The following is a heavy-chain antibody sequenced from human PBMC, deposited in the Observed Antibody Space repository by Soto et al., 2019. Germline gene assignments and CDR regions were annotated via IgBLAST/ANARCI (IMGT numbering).Heavy chain of an antibody. CDR2: ISGSGGST. D-gene: IGHD3-10*01. J-gene: IGHJ4*02. CDR3: AKSILWFGEVLTDY. CDR1: GFTFSSYA. V-gene: IGHV3-23*01. Sequence: EVQLLESGGGLVQPGGSLRLSCAASGFTFSSYAMSWVRQAPGKGLEWVSAISGSGGSTYYADSVKGRFTISRDNSNNTLYLKMNSMRAEATAVYYCAKSILWFGEVLTDYWGQGTLVTVSS.